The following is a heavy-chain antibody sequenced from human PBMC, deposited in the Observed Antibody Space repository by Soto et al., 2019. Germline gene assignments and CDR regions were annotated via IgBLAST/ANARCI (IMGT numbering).Heavy chain of an antibody. CDR1: GVSITSHY. V-gene: IGHV4-59*11. Sequence: LPETLSLTCTVSGVSITSHYWTWIRQPPGKGLEWIGNIHYSGSTNYSPSLKSRVIISVDTSENQSSLKLSSVTTADTAVYYCTGGGPGHPFDYWGQGTLVTVSS. CDR3: TGGGPGHPFDY. J-gene: IGHJ4*02. CDR2: IHYSGST. D-gene: IGHD7-27*01.